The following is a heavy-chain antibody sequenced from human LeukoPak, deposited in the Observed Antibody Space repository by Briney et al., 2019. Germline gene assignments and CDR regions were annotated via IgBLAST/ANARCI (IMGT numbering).Heavy chain of an antibody. CDR3: ARDMVGANYYYYYMDV. J-gene: IGHJ6*03. Sequence: SETLSLTCTVSGGSISSYYWSWIRQPAGKGLEWIGRIYTSGSTNYNPSLKSRVTMSVDTSKNQFSLKLSSVTAADTAVYYCARDMVGANYYYYYMDVWGKGTTVTVSS. V-gene: IGHV4-4*07. CDR1: GGSISSYY. D-gene: IGHD1-26*01. CDR2: IYTSGST.